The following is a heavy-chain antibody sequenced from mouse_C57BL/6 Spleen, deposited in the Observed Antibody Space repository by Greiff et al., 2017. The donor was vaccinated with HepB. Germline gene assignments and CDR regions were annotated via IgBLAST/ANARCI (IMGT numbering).Heavy chain of an antibody. Sequence: EVKLQESGPGLVKPSQSLSLTCSVTGYSITSGYYWNWIRQFPGNKLEWMGYISYDGSNNYNPSLKNRISITRDTSKNQFFLKLNSVTTEDTATYYCAREGVYYGSFYWYFDVWGTGTTVTVSS. CDR2: ISYDGSN. CDR3: AREGVYYGSFYWYFDV. J-gene: IGHJ1*03. V-gene: IGHV3-6*01. CDR1: GYSITSGYY. D-gene: IGHD1-1*01.